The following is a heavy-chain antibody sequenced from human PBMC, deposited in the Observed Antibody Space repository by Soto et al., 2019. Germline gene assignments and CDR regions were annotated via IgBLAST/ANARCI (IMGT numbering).Heavy chain of an antibody. CDR1: GYTFTGYY. Sequence: ASVKVSCKASGYTFTGYYMHWVRQAPGQGLEWMGWINPNSGGTNYAQKFQGWVTMTRDTSISTAYMELSRLRSDDTAVYYCARGWQLVFYAFDIWGQGTMVTVSS. CDR3: ARGWQLVFYAFDI. D-gene: IGHD6-6*01. V-gene: IGHV1-2*04. J-gene: IGHJ3*02. CDR2: INPNSGGT.